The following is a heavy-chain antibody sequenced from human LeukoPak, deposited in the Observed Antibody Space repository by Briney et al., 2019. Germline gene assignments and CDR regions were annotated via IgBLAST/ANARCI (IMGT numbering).Heavy chain of an antibody. CDR2: ISSSSYI. Sequence: GGSLRLYCAASGFTFSSYRMNWVRQAPGKGLEWVSSISSSSYIYYADSVKGRFTISRDNAKNSLYMQMNSLRAEDTAVYYCARDLYESVTTPDHWGQGTLVTVSS. V-gene: IGHV3-21*01. CDR3: ARDLYESVTTPDH. CDR1: GFTFSSYR. J-gene: IGHJ4*02. D-gene: IGHD4-17*01.